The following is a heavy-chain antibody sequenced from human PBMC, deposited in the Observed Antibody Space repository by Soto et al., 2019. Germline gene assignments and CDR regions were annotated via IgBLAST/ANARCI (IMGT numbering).Heavy chain of an antibody. D-gene: IGHD6-13*01. Sequence: QVQLVQSGAEVKKPGASVKVSCKASGYTFTSYGISWVRQAPGQGLEWMGWISAYNGNTNYAQKLQGRVTMTTDTSTSTAYMEMRSMRSDDTAVYYCASVDHSGSFPSPLGWFDHWGQGTLVPVSS. CDR2: ISAYNGNT. CDR3: ASVDHSGSFPSPLGWFDH. V-gene: IGHV1-18*01. J-gene: IGHJ5*02. CDR1: GYTFTSYG.